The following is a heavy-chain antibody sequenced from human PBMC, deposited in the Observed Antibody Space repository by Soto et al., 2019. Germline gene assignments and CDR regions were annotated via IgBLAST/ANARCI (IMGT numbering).Heavy chain of an antibody. D-gene: IGHD6-19*01. CDR3: ARSVAVPGAHIDY. V-gene: IGHV4-59*01. Sequence: TLSLTCSVSGVSIIGSYWSWIRQSPGKGLEWLGCVYYTGSTNYSPSLRSRVSISVDTSKNEFSLRLSSVTAADTAVYFCARSVAVPGAHIDYWGQGTQVTVSS. CDR1: GVSIIGSY. J-gene: IGHJ4*02. CDR2: VYYTGST.